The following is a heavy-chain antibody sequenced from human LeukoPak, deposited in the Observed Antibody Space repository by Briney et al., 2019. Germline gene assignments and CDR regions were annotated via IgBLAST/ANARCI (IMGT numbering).Heavy chain of an antibody. D-gene: IGHD3-9*01. Sequence: GGSLRLSCAASGFTFSSYAMSWVRQAPGKGLEWVSAISGSGGSTYYADSVKGRFTISRDNSKNTLYLQMNSLRAEDTAVYYCATYSYDILTGYYLDYWGQGTLVTVSS. J-gene: IGHJ4*02. V-gene: IGHV3-23*01. CDR3: ATYSYDILTGYYLDY. CDR2: ISGSGGST. CDR1: GFTFSSYA.